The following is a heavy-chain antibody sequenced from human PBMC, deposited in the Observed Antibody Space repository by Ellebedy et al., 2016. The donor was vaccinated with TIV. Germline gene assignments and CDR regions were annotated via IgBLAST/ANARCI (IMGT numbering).Heavy chain of an antibody. J-gene: IGHJ6*03. CDR3: ARDLYMDV. CDR1: GYTFTSYH. V-gene: IGHV1-46*01. CDR2: INPSGGST. Sequence: ASVKVSCKASGYTFTSYHMHWVRQAPGQGLEWMGIINPSGGSTTYAQKFQGRVTMTRDTSTSTVNMEVSSLRSADTAVYYRARDLYMDVWGKGTTVTVSS.